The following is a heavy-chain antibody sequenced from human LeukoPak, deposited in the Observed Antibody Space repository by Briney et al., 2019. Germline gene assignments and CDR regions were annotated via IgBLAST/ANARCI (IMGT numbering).Heavy chain of an antibody. Sequence: PSETLSLTYTVSGGSISSYYWSWIRQPPGKGLEWIGYIYYGGSTNYNPSLKSRVTISVDTSKNQFSLKLRSVTAADTAVYYCARVPQQHLGELYFQHWGQGTLVTVSS. CDR3: ARVPQQHLGELYFQH. J-gene: IGHJ1*01. CDR1: GGSISSYY. V-gene: IGHV4-59*01. CDR2: IYYGGST. D-gene: IGHD3-16*01.